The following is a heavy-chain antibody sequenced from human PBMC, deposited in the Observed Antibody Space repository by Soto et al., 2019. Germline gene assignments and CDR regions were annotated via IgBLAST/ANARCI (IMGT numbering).Heavy chain of an antibody. CDR3: ARALDSGYDTAGAFEY. J-gene: IGHJ4*02. CDR1: GGSISSSNW. Sequence: SETLSLTCAVSGGSISSSNWWSWARQPPGKGLEWIGEIYHSGSTNYNPSLKSRVTISVDKSKNQFSLKLSSVTAADTAVYYCARALDSGYDTAGAFEYWGQGTLVTVSS. CDR2: IYHSGST. D-gene: IGHD5-12*01. V-gene: IGHV4-4*02.